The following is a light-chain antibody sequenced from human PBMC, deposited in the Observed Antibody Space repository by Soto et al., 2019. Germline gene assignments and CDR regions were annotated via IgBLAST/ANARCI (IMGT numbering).Light chain of an antibody. CDR1: QSVSRY. CDR2: GAS. J-gene: IGKJ2*01. Sequence: EIVLTQSPGTLSLSPGERATLSCRASQSVSRYLAWYQQKPGQAPRLLIYGASSRATGIPDRFSGSGSGTDFILTINRLESEDFAVYYCQQYGTSPYTCGQGTKVEIK. V-gene: IGKV3-20*01. CDR3: QQYGTSPYT.